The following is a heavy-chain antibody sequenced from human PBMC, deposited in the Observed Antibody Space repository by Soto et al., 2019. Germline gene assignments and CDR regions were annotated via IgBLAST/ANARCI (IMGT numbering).Heavy chain of an antibody. V-gene: IGHV4-61*01. CDR1: GGSVSSGSYY. D-gene: IGHD3-10*01. J-gene: IGHJ5*02. CDR3: ARAGSGSFNWFDP. Sequence: SETLSLTCTVSGGSVSSGSYYWSWIRQPPGKGLEWIGYTYYSGSTNYNPSLKSRVTISVDTSKNQFSLRLSSVTAADTAVYYCARAGSGSFNWFDPWGQGTLVTVSS. CDR2: TYYSGST.